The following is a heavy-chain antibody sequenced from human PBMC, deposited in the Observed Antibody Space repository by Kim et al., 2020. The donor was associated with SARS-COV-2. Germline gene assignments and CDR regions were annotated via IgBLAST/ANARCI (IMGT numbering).Heavy chain of an antibody. J-gene: IGHJ4*02. Sequence: GGSLRLSCAASGFAFSSHWMHWVRQVPGKGLVWVSRIFDDGTRTNYADSVKGRFTISRDNAKNTVYLQMNSLGAEDTAVYYCGRGHRSDYYVDSWGQGTRVTVSS. CDR3: GRGHRSDYYVDS. CDR2: IFDDGTRT. D-gene: IGHD3-10*01. CDR1: GFAFSSHW. V-gene: IGHV3-74*01.